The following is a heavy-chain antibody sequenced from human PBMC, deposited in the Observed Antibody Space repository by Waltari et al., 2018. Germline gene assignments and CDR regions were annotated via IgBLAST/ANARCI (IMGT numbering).Heavy chain of an antibody. J-gene: IGHJ4*02. Sequence: QLQLQESGPGLVKPSETLSLTCTVSGGSISSSSYYWGWIRQPPGKGLEWIGSIYYSGSTYYNPSLKSRVTISVDTSKNQFSLKLSSVTAADTAVYYCARRDYYGSGLFDYWGQGTLVIVSS. V-gene: IGHV4-39*01. CDR2: IYYSGST. D-gene: IGHD3-10*01. CDR3: ARRDYYGSGLFDY. CDR1: GGSISSSSYY.